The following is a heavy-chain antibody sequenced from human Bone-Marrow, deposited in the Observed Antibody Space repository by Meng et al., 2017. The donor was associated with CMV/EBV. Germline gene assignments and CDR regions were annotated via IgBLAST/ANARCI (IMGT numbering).Heavy chain of an antibody. V-gene: IGHV4-39*01. CDR2: IYYSGST. Sequence: SETLSLTCTVSGGSTSSSSYYWGWIRQPPGKGLEWIGSIYYSGSTYYNPSLKSRVTISVDTSKNQFSLKLSSVTAADTAVYYCARRRHYYGMDVWGQGTTVTVSS. J-gene: IGHJ6*02. CDR1: GGSTSSSSYY. D-gene: IGHD6-25*01. CDR3: ARRRHYYGMDV.